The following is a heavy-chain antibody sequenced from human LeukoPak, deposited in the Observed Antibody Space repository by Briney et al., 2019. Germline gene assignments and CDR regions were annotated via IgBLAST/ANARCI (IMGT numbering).Heavy chain of an antibody. J-gene: IGHJ4*02. CDR2: ICSRGSYI. V-gene: IGHV3-48*03. D-gene: IGHD3-10*01. CDR3: ARDLYYFGSGSYVPGLPDY. CDR1: GFTFSSYE. Sequence: PGGTLRLSCVVSGFTFSSYEMNWVRQPPGMGLEWVSYICSRGSYIYYAESVKGRFTISRDNAKNSLYLQMNSLRAEDTAVYYCARDLYYFGSGSYVPGLPDYWGQGTLVTVSS.